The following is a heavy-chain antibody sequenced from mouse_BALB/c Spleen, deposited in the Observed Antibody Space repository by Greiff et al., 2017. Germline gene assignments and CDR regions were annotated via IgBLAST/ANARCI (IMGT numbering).Heavy chain of an antibody. J-gene: IGHJ2*01. Sequence: QVQLKESGPELVKPGASVKMSCKASGYTFTDYVISWVKQRTGQGLEWIGEIYPGSGSTYYNEKFKGKATLTADKSSNTAYMQLSSLTSEDSAVYFCASGAGTGFAYWGQGTTLTVSS. CDR3: ASGAGTGFAY. CDR1: GYTFTDYV. CDR2: IYPGSGST. D-gene: IGHD4-1*01. V-gene: IGHV1-77*01.